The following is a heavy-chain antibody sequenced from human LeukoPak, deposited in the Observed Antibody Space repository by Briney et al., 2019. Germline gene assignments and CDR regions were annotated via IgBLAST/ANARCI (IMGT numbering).Heavy chain of an antibody. J-gene: IGHJ4*02. CDR2: ISAYNGNT. V-gene: IGHV1-18*01. CDR3: ARDSWDYDFWSGYPFDY. Sequence: GASVKVSCKASGYTFTSYGISWVRPAPGQGLEWMGWISAYNGNTNYAQKLQGRVTMTTDTSTSTAYMELRSLRSDDTAVYYCARDSWDYDFWSGYPFDYWGQGTLVTVSS. D-gene: IGHD3-3*01. CDR1: GYTFTSYG.